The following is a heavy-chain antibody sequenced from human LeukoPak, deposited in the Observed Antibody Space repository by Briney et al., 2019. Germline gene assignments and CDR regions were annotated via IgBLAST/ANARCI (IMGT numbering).Heavy chain of an antibody. CDR2: ISSSSSYI. V-gene: IGHV3-21*04. D-gene: IGHD2-21*02. CDR1: GFTFRSYS. CDR3: AKSHHVTAIDY. Sequence: PGGSLRLSCAASGFTFRSYSMNWVRQAPGKGLEWVSSISSSSSYIYYADSVKGRFTISRDNSKNTLYLQMNSLRADDTAVYYCAKSHHVTAIDYWGQGTLVTVSS. J-gene: IGHJ4*02.